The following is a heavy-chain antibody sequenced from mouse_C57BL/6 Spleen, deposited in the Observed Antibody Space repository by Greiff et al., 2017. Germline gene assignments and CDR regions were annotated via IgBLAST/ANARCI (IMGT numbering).Heavy chain of an antibody. CDR1: GYTFTSYW. J-gene: IGHJ1*03. CDR3: TRTGYYGSSNWYFDV. V-gene: IGHV1-52*01. D-gene: IGHD1-1*01. CDR2: IDPSDSET. Sequence: VQLQQPGAELVRPGSSVKLSCKASGYTFTSYWMHWVKQRPIQGLEWIGNIDPSDSETHSNQKFKDKATLTVDKSSSTAYMQLSSLTSEDSAVYYCTRTGYYGSSNWYFDVWGTGTTVTVSS.